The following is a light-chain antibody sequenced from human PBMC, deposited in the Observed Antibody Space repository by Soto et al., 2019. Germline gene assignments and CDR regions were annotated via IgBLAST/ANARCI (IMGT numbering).Light chain of an antibody. CDR1: SSDVGSYNL. CDR3: CSYAGSSTDVV. V-gene: IGLV2-23*01. J-gene: IGLJ2*01. Sequence: VLTQPASVSGSPGQSITISCTGTSSDVGSYNLVSWYQQHPGKAPKLMIYEGSKRPSGVSNRFSGSKSGNTASLTISGLQAEDEADYYCCSYAGSSTDVVFGGGTKLTVL. CDR2: EGS.